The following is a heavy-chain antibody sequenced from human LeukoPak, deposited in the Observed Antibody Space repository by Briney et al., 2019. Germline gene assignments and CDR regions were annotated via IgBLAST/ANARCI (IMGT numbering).Heavy chain of an antibody. CDR3: ARHFGAYSYGLGPLHYFDY. V-gene: IGHV4-39*01. CDR2: IHYTGKT. CDR1: GGSISSNCY. Sequence: SETLSLTXTVSGGSISSNCYWGWVRQPPGKGLDWIGTIHYTGKTYYNSSLKSRLSISMDTSKKQFSLRLSSVTAADTAVYYCARHFGAYSYGLGPLHYFDYWGQGTLVTVSS. D-gene: IGHD5-18*01. J-gene: IGHJ4*02.